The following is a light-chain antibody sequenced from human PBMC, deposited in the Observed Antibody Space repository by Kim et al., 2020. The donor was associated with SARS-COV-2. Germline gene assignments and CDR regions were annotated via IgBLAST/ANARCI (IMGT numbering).Light chain of an antibody. V-gene: IGKV3-15*01. J-gene: IGKJ4*01. CDR2: GAS. Sequence: SPGERATPSCRASQSVSSNLAWYQQKPGQAPRLLIYGASTRATGIPARFSGSGSGTEFTLTINSLQSEDFALYYCQQYNNWPPLTFGGGTKVDIK. CDR3: QQYNNWPPLT. CDR1: QSVSSN.